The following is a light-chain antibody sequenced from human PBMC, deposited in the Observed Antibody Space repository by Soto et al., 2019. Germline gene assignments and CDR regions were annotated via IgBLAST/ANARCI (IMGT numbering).Light chain of an antibody. Sequence: QSALTQPASVSGSPGQSITISCAGSGGDVGSYDLLSWYQQIPGKAPKLIIFEVNRRPSGVSDRFSGSKSGNTASLTISGRQAEDEADFFCCSYAGNGACVFGGGTKLTVL. CDR3: CSYAGNGACV. J-gene: IGLJ3*02. V-gene: IGLV2-23*02. CDR1: GGDVGSYDL. CDR2: EVN.